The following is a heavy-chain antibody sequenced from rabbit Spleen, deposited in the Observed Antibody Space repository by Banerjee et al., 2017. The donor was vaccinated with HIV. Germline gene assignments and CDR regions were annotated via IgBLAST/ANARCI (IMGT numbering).Heavy chain of an antibody. D-gene: IGHD8-1*01. Sequence: EESGGDLVKPEGSLTLTCTASGFSFSSSYWICWVRQAPGKGLEWIACIYVGSTDTTYYASWAKGRFTISKTSSTTVTLQMTSLTAADTATYFCARFDSGYAGGGYAFNLWGPGTLVTVS. CDR3: ARFDSGYAGGGYAFNL. V-gene: IGHV1S45*01. J-gene: IGHJ4*01. CDR1: GFSFSSSYW. CDR2: IYVGSTDTT.